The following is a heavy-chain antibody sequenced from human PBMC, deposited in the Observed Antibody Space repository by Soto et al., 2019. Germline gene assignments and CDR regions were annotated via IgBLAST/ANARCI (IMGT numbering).Heavy chain of an antibody. V-gene: IGHV3-74*03. J-gene: IGHJ4*02. CDR1: GFTFSYYW. CDR2: IHSDGSST. CDR3: ASSTAPNLADY. Sequence: EVQLVESGGGLVQPGESLRLSCAASGFTFSYYWMHWVRQAPGKGLVWVSRIHSDGSSTTYADSVKDRFTISRDNARNTLYQQMNSLRAEDTALYYCASSTAPNLADYWGQGTLVSVST.